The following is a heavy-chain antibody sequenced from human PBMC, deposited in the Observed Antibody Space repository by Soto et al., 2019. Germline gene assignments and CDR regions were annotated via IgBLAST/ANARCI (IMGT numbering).Heavy chain of an antibody. CDR1: GLTISGKKY. Sequence: DVQLVESGGGLIQPGESLRLSCAAFGLTISGKKYVAWVRQAPGKGLEWVSRMNEDGGTTDYADSVKGRFTISRDNAKNTLYLQMNSLRVEDTAVYYCASDLSGRADVWGQGTTVTVSS. J-gene: IGHJ6*02. V-gene: IGHV3-74*02. D-gene: IGHD3-10*01. CDR3: ASDLSGRADV. CDR2: MNEDGGTT.